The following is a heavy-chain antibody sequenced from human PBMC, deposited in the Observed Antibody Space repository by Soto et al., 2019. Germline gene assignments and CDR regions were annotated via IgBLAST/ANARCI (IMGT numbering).Heavy chain of an antibody. CDR1: GGTFINYW. D-gene: IGHD4-17*01. V-gene: IGHV3-74*01. J-gene: IGHJ2*01. CDR2: VNSDGSRT. Sequence: PXGSLRLSCGAAGGTFINYWMHWVRRVPGKGLVWVSRVNSDGSRTDYADSVKGRFTISRDTAKNTLYLQMNSLRVEDTALYFCTRGDYGDRGYHWFFDLWRRGNLVTVSS. CDR3: TRGDYGDRGYHWFFDL.